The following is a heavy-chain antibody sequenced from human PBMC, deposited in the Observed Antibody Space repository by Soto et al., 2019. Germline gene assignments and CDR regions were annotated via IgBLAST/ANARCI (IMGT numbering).Heavy chain of an antibody. Sequence: PSQMLSLTCAVYDGSFSGYYWSWIRQPPGKGLEWIGEINHSGSTNYNPSLKSRVTISVDTSKNQLSLKLSSVTAADTAVYYCASKYYDILTGYYRGSYWGQGTLVTVS. CDR3: ASKYYDILTGYYRGSY. CDR2: INHSGST. D-gene: IGHD3-9*01. J-gene: IGHJ4*02. V-gene: IGHV4-34*01. CDR1: DGSFSGYY.